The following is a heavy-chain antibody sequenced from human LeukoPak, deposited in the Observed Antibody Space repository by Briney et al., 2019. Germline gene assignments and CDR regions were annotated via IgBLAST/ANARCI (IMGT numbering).Heavy chain of an antibody. V-gene: IGHV4-59*01. Sequence: KSSETLSLTCTVSGGSISSYYWSWIRQPPGKGLEWIGYIYYSGSTNYNPSLKSRVTISVDTSKNQFSPKLSSVTAADTAVYYCATWNSSSYFDYWGQGTLVTVSS. CDR2: IYYSGST. CDR1: GGSISSYY. J-gene: IGHJ4*02. CDR3: ATWNSSSYFDY. D-gene: IGHD6-13*01.